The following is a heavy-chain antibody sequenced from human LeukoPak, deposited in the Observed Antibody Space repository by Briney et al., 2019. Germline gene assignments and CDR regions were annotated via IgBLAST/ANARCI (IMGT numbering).Heavy chain of an antibody. V-gene: IGHV3-9*01. D-gene: IGHD2-8*01. CDR3: AKEGSVCTNGICRYFDY. CDR1: XFTXXXSA. Sequence: XFTXXXSAMHWVRQAPGKGLEWVSSISWNSDNIDYVDSVKGRFTISRDNAKNSLYLQMNSLRTEDTALYYCAKEGSVCTNGICRYFDYWGQGTLVTVSS. J-gene: IGHJ4*02. CDR2: ISWNSDNI.